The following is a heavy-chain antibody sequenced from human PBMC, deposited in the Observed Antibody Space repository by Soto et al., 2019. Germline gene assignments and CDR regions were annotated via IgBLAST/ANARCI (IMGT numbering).Heavy chain of an antibody. Sequence: PSETLSLTCTVSGGSISSSSYYWGWIRQPPGKGLEWIGSIYYSGSTYYNPSLKSRVTISVDTSKNQFSLKLSSVTAADTAVYYCARRVAAITYYFDYWGQGTLVTVSS. CDR1: GGSISSSSYY. D-gene: IGHD3-16*01. J-gene: IGHJ4*02. V-gene: IGHV4-39*01. CDR3: ARRVAAITYYFDY. CDR2: IYYSGST.